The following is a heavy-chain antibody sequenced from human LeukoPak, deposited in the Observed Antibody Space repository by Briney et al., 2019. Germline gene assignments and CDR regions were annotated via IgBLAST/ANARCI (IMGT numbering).Heavy chain of an antibody. V-gene: IGHV3-30*04. CDR1: GFAFSSFA. Sequence: GGSLRLSCAASGFAFSSFAMHWVRQAPGKGLEWVSLISYDGITEDYSDSVKGRFTISRDNFKNTLFLQMNSLRDEDTAVYYCARARSSYGYGDAFDIWGQGTMVTVSS. J-gene: IGHJ3*02. CDR3: ARARSSYGYGDAFDI. D-gene: IGHD5-18*01. CDR2: ISYDGITE.